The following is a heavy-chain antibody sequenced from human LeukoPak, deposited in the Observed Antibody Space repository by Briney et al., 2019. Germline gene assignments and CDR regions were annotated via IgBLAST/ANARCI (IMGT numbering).Heavy chain of an antibody. Sequence: GESLKISFKGSGYSFTSYWIGWVRQLPGKGLEWMGIIYPGDSDTRYSPSFQGQVTISVDKSIRTAFLQWSSLKAADTAMYYCARPTSGYPSDAFDIWGQGTMVTVSS. CDR3: ARPTSGYPSDAFDI. CDR1: GYSFTSYW. D-gene: IGHD3-22*01. CDR2: IYPGDSDT. V-gene: IGHV5-51*01. J-gene: IGHJ3*02.